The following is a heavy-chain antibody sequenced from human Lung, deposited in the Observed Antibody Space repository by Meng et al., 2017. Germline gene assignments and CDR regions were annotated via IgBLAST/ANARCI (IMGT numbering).Heavy chain of an antibody. Sequence: QGQLVKSGAEVEKPGASVKVSCEASGYTLACDGFSWVRQAPGQGLEWLGWINTYNGKTDYAQKFPGRITMTTDTFTRTAYMELRNLRSDDTAVYYCATRGNPYLNCWGQGTLVTVSS. J-gene: IGHJ4*02. CDR2: INTYNGKT. CDR1: GYTLACDG. V-gene: IGHV1-18*01. CDR3: ATRGNPYLNC.